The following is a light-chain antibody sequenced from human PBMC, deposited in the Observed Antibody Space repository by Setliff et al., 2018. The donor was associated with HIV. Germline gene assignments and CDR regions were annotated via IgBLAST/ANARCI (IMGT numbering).Light chain of an antibody. J-gene: IGLJ2*01. V-gene: IGLV2-23*02. Sequence: ALAQPASVSGSPGQSITISCTATSDDVGSYNLVSWYQEHPGKAPKLIMYEVTKRPSGVSNRFSGSKSGKTASLTISGLQAEDEADYYCCSYAATNTVLFGGGTKVTV. CDR2: EVT. CDR1: SDDVGSYNL. CDR3: CSYAATNTVL.